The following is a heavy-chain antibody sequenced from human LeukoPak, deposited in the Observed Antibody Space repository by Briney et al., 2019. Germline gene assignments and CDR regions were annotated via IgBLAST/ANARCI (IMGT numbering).Heavy chain of an antibody. Sequence: ASVKVSCKASGYTFTSYDINSVRQATGQGPDLMGWMNPNSGNTGYAQKFQGRVTMTRNTSISTAYMELSSLRSEDTAVYFFFRAEDGIRYFDWFTSSGHSDYWGQGTLVTVSS. J-gene: IGHJ4*02. CDR2: MNPNSGNT. CDR3: FRAEDGIRYFDWFTSSGHSDY. V-gene: IGHV1-8*01. CDR1: GYTFTSYD. D-gene: IGHD3-9*01.